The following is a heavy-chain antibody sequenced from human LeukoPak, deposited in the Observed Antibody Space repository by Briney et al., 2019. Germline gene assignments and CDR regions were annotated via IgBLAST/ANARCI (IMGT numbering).Heavy chain of an antibody. Sequence: SETLSLTCTVSGGSISNYYWSWIRQPAGKGLEFIGRIYSSGSTNYNPSLKSRVTMSVDTSKNQFSLRLSSVTAADSAMYYCARGGYTIFDYWGQGTLVTVSS. V-gene: IGHV4-4*07. CDR1: GGSISNYY. J-gene: IGHJ4*02. CDR3: ARGGYTIFDY. D-gene: IGHD1-1*01. CDR2: IYSSGST.